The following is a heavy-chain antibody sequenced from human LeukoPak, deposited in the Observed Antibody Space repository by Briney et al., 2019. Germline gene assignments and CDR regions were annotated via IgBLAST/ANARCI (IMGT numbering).Heavy chain of an antibody. D-gene: IGHD6-19*01. J-gene: IGHJ4*02. CDR2: MDYSGST. Sequence: SETLSLTCTVSGGSISDYYWTWIRQSPGTGLEWIGYMDYSGSTAFNPSLKSRVTISIDTSKKQFSLELSSVTAADTAIYFCARRKRGSGGPFDYWGQGTLVTISS. CDR3: ARRKRGSGGPFDY. CDR1: GGSISDYY. V-gene: IGHV4-59*08.